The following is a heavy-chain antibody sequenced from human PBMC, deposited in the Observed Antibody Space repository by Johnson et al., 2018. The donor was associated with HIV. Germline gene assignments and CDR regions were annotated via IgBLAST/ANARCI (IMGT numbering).Heavy chain of an antibody. CDR1: GFTVSSNY. D-gene: IGHD3-22*01. CDR2: IYRGGST. V-gene: IGHV3-66*01. Sequence: VQLVESGGGLVQPGGSLSLSCAASGFTVSSNYMSWVRQAPGKGLEWVSVIYRGGSTYYADSVQGRFTISRDNSKNTLYLQMNSLRAEDTAVYYCASVPMIVVLDGAFDIWGQGTMVTVSS. CDR3: ASVPMIVVLDGAFDI. J-gene: IGHJ3*02.